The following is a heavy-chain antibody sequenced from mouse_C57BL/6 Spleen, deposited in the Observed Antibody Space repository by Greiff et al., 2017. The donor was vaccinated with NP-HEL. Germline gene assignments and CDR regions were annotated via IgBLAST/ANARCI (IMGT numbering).Heavy chain of an antibody. V-gene: IGHV3-6*01. Sequence: EVKLQESGPGLVKPSQSLSLTCSVTGYSITSGYYWNWIRQFPGNKLEWMGYISYDGSNNYNPSLKNRISITRDTSKNQFFLKLNSVTTEDTATYYCAVGYAMDYWGQGTSVTVSS. CDR3: AVGYAMDY. D-gene: IGHD1-1*01. CDR2: ISYDGSN. CDR1: GYSITSGYY. J-gene: IGHJ4*01.